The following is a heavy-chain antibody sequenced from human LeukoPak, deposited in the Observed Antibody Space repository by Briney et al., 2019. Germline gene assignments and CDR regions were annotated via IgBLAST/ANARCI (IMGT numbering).Heavy chain of an antibody. Sequence: PSETLSLTCAVSGGSISSSNWWSWVRQPPGKGLEWIGEIYHSGSTNYNPSLKSRVTISVDKSKNQFSLKLSSVTAAGTAVYYCARAYSSSWYKLYYFDCWGQGTLVTVSS. J-gene: IGHJ4*02. CDR3: ARAYSSSWYKLYYFDC. CDR1: GGSISSSNW. D-gene: IGHD6-13*01. V-gene: IGHV4-4*02. CDR2: IYHSGST.